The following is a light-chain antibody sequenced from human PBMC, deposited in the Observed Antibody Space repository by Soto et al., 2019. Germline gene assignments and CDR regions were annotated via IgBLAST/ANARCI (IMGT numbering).Light chain of an antibody. Sequence: DIQMTQSPSTLSASVGDRVTITCRASQSISSWLAWYQQKPGKAPKLLLYKASSLESGVPSRFSGSGSGTEFPLTLSSLQPDDFATYYCQQYNSYSWTFGQGTKVEIK. CDR1: QSISSW. J-gene: IGKJ1*01. V-gene: IGKV1-5*03. CDR3: QQYNSYSWT. CDR2: KAS.